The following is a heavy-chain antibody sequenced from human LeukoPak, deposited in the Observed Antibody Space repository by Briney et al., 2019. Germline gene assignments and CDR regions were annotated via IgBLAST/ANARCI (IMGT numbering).Heavy chain of an antibody. V-gene: IGHV4-59*08. CDR3: ARQPVSCGGDCYYFDY. Sequence: SETLSLTCTVSGGSISSYYWSWIRQPPGKGLEWIGYIYYSGSTNYNPSLKSRVTISVDTSKNQFSLKLSSVTAADTAVYYCARQPVSCGGDCYYFDYWGQGTLVTVSS. CDR2: IYYSGST. CDR1: GGSISSYY. J-gene: IGHJ4*02. D-gene: IGHD2-21*02.